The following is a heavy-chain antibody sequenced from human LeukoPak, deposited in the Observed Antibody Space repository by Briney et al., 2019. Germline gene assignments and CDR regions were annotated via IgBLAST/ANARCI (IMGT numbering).Heavy chain of an antibody. V-gene: IGHV3-23*01. D-gene: IGHD4-17*01. CDR1: GFTFSNYH. J-gene: IGHJ4*02. CDR3: ARDDYGDSGPLFDY. Sequence: PGGSLSLSCAASGFTFSNYHMNWVRRAPGQGLEWVSTIKINGAGTHYADSVRGRCTISRDDSKNTLYLQMDSLRAEDTAIYYCARDDYGDSGPLFDYWGQGALVTVSS. CDR2: IKINGAGT.